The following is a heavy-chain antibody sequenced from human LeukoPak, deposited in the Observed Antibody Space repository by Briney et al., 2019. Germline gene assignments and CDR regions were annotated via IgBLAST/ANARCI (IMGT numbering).Heavy chain of an antibody. CDR1: GFTFSSYA. Sequence: GGSLRLSCAASGFTFSSYAMSWVRQAPGKGLEWVSAISGSGGSTYYADSVKGRFTISRDNSKNTLYLQMNSLRAEDTAVYYCARGQDYHISDSWYDAFDVWGRGTMVTVSP. D-gene: IGHD3/OR15-3a*01. CDR2: ISGSGGST. J-gene: IGHJ3*01. V-gene: IGHV3-23*01. CDR3: ARGQDYHISDSWYDAFDV.